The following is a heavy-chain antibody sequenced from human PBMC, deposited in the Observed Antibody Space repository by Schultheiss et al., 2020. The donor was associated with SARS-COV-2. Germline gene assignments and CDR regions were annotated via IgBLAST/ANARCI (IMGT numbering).Heavy chain of an antibody. CDR2: INHSGST. D-gene: IGHD6-13*01. J-gene: IGHJ5*02. CDR1: GGSFSGYY. CDR3: ARGWSSSWINWFDP. V-gene: IGHV4-34*09. Sequence: SETLSLTCAVYGGSFSGYYWSWIRQPPGKGLEWIGEINHSGSTNYNPSLKSRVTISVDTSKNQFSLKLSSVTAADTAVYYCARGWSSSWINWFDPWGQGTLVTVSS.